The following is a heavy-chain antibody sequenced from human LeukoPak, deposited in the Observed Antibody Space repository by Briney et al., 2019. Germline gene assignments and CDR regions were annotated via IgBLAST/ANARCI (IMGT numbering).Heavy chain of an antibody. Sequence: SETLSLTCTVSGGSISSGGYYWSWIRQHPGKGLEWIGYIYYSGSTYYNPSLKSRVTISVDTSKNQFPLKLSSVTAADTAVYYCARSVLHYCSGGSCYSRGLDYWGQGTLVTVSS. CDR2: IYYSGST. J-gene: IGHJ4*02. V-gene: IGHV4-31*03. D-gene: IGHD2-15*01. CDR1: GGSISSGGYY. CDR3: ARSVLHYCSGGSCYSRGLDY.